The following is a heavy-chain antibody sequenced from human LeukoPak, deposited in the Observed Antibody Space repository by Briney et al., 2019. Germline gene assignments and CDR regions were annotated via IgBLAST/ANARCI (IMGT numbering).Heavy chain of an antibody. CDR3: AKERESFYDVLTGSDY. J-gene: IGHJ4*02. CDR2: ISSAVRT. V-gene: IGHV3-53*01. Sequence: VISSAVRTYCAVSVKDRITISRDNSQRTLYVRMNSLRADDTAVYFCAKERESFYDVLTGSDYWGQGTLVTVSS. D-gene: IGHD3-9*01.